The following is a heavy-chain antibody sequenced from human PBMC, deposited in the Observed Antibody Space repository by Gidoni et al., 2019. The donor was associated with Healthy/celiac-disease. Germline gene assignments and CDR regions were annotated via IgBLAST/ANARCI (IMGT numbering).Heavy chain of an antibody. Sequence: QVQLQQWGAGLLKPSETLSLTCAVYGGSFSGYYWSWIRQPPGKGLEWIGEINHSGSTNYNPSLKSRVTISVDTSKNQFSLKLSSVTAADTAVYYCARGGSTIFGVVVPFDYWGQGTLVTVSS. CDR3: ARGGSTIFGVVVPFDY. CDR2: INHSGST. J-gene: IGHJ4*02. D-gene: IGHD3-3*01. V-gene: IGHV4-34*01. CDR1: GGSFSGYY.